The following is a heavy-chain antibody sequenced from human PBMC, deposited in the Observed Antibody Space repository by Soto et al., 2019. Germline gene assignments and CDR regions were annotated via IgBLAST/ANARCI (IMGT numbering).Heavy chain of an antibody. Sequence: GESLKISCKGSGYNFAGYWIAWVRQMPGKGLELMGIIYPSDSDTRYRPSFQGQVTISADKSISSAYLQWSSLRASDTAMYYCASGGVSTRTFDYWGQGTPVTVSS. CDR3: ASGGVSTRTFDY. J-gene: IGHJ4*02. V-gene: IGHV5-51*01. CDR1: GYNFAGYW. D-gene: IGHD3-16*01. CDR2: IYPSDSDT.